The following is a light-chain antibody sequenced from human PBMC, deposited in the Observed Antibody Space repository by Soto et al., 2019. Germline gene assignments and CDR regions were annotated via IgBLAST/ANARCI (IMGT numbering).Light chain of an antibody. CDR2: AAS. CDR3: QQTYTAPRT. V-gene: IGKV1-39*01. CDR1: QSINSY. J-gene: IGKJ1*01. Sequence: DIEVAQAPSSLSASVGDRVTITCRASQSINSYLNWYQQKPGKAPKLLIYAASSLQSGVPSRFSGSGSGTDFTLTISSLQPEDFATYYCQQTYTAPRTFGQGTKVDIK.